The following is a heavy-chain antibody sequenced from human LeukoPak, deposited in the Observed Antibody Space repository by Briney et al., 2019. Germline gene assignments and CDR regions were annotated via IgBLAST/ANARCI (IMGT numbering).Heavy chain of an antibody. CDR3: ARYYDFWSSYSSYYYMDV. J-gene: IGHJ6*03. V-gene: IGHV3-21*01. Sequence: GGSLRLSCAASGFTFSRYSMNWVRQAPGKGLEWVSSISSSSNYIYYADSVKGRVTISRDNAKNSLYLQMNSLRAEDTAVYYCARYYDFWSSYSSYYYMDVWGKGTTVTVSS. CDR2: ISSSSNYI. CDR1: GFTFSRYS. D-gene: IGHD3-3*01.